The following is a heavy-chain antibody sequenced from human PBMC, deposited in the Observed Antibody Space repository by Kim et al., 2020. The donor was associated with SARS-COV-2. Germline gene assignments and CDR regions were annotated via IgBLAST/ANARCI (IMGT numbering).Heavy chain of an antibody. CDR3: ARTVVNHRTTERDNWFDP. Sequence: ASVKVSCKASGYTFTSYAMHWVRQAPGQRLEWMGWINAGNGNTKYSQKFQGRVTITRDTSASTAYMELSSLRSEDTAVYYCARTVVNHRTTERDNWFDPWGQGTLVTVSS. D-gene: IGHD2-15*01. J-gene: IGHJ5*02. CDR1: GYTFTSYA. V-gene: IGHV1-3*01. CDR2: INAGNGNT.